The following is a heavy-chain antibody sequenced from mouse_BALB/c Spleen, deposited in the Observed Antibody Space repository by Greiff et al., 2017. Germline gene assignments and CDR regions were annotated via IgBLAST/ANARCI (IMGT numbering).Heavy chain of an antibody. CDR1: GFNIKDTY. CDR2: IDPENGNT. D-gene: IGHD2-4*01. Sequence: VHVKQSGAELVKPGASVKLSCTASGFNIKDTYMHWVKQRPEQGLEWIGWIDPENGNTIYDPKFQGKASITADTSSNTAYLQLSSLTSEDTAVYYCAIYYDYGWFAYWGQGTLVTVSA. V-gene: IGHV14-3*02. CDR3: AIYYDYGWFAY. J-gene: IGHJ3*01.